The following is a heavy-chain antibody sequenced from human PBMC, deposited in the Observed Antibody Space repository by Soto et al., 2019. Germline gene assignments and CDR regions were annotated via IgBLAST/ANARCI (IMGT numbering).Heavy chain of an antibody. V-gene: IGHV3-33*01. CDR2: VWDDGSDK. J-gene: IGHJ4*02. D-gene: IGHD4-17*01. Sequence: PGGSLRLSCAASGFTFSKKNMHWVRQPPGKGLEWVGIVWDDGSDKNYADAVKGRFTISRDNSKNMLYLQMNSLTAEDTAVYYCARDGSDYDLDFWGQGTLVTVSS. CDR1: GFTFSKKN. CDR3: ARDGSDYDLDF.